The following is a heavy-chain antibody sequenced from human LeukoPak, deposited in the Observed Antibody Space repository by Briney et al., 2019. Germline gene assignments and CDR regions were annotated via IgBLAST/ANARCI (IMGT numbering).Heavy chain of an antibody. Sequence: GGSLRLSCAASGFTFDDYAMHWVRQAPGKGLEWVSAISGSGGSTYYADSVKGRFTISRDNSKNTLYLQMNSLRAEDTAVYYCAKDRVTIFGVGIFDYWGQGTLVTVSS. CDR1: GFTFDDYA. CDR2: ISGSGGST. D-gene: IGHD3-3*01. V-gene: IGHV3-23*01. CDR3: AKDRVTIFGVGIFDY. J-gene: IGHJ4*02.